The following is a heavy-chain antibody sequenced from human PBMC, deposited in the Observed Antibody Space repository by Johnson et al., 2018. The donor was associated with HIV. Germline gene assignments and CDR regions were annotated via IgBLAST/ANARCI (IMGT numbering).Heavy chain of an antibody. Sequence: QEKLVESGGGLVQPGGSLRLSCAASGFTFSDYYMSWIRQAPGKGLEWVSCISSSGTTIYYADSMKGRFTISRDNAKNSLYLHMNSLRAEDTAVYYCARDRVGATAFDIWGQGTMVTVSS. V-gene: IGHV3-11*04. D-gene: IGHD1-26*01. CDR1: GFTFSDYY. CDR3: ARDRVGATAFDI. J-gene: IGHJ3*02. CDR2: ISSSGTTI.